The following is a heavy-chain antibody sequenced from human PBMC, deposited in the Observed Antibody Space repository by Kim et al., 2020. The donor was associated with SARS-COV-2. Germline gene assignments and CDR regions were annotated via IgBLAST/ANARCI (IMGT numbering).Heavy chain of an antibody. D-gene: IGHD6-19*01. J-gene: IGHJ4*02. V-gene: IGHV3-30*04. CDR1: GFTFSTYA. Sequence: GGSLRLSCAASGFTFSTYAMHWVRQAPGKGLEWVSVISYEGSVIRYADSVKGRFTISRDNSKNTLDLQMNSLRAEDTAVYYCARGGIAVSTFDYWGQGTLVTVSS. CDR2: ISYEGSVI. CDR3: ARGGIAVSTFDY.